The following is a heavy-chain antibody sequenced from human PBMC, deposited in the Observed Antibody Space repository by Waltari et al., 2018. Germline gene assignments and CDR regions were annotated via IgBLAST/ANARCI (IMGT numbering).Heavy chain of an antibody. CDR3: ARYISRGRELIS. D-gene: IGHD1-7*01. J-gene: IGHJ4*02. CDR1: WFVLFYSA. V-gene: IGHV3-23*01. CDR2: VSAKSDYT. Sequence: EVQLLESGGGFVPPGGSLRLSSFAAWFVLFYSAMTWVRQAPGKGLEWVAGVSAKSDYTSYADSAKGRFTVSRDNSKNTLFLQMNSLRVEDTALYYCARYISRGRELISWGQGTLVTVSS.